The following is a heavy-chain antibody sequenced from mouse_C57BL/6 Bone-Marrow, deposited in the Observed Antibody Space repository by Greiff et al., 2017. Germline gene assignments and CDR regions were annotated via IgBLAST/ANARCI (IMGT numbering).Heavy chain of an antibody. CDR2: ISSGGSYT. J-gene: IGHJ2*01. CDR1: GFTFSSYG. D-gene: IGHD2-3*01. Sequence: EVKLQESGGDLVKPGGSLKLSCAASGFTFSSYGMSWVRQTPDKRLEWVATISSGGSYTYYPDSVKGRFTISRDTAKNTLYLQMSSLKSEDTAMYYCARQGYDYLDYWGQGTTLTVSS. CDR3: ARQGYDYLDY. V-gene: IGHV5-6*01.